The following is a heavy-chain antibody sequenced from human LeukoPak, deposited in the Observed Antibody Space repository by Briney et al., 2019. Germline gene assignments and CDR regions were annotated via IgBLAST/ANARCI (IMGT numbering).Heavy chain of an antibody. CDR1: GFTFSGSA. D-gene: IGHD4-23*01. V-gene: IGHV3-73*01. Sequence: PGGSLKLSCAASGFTFSGSAMHWVRQASGKGLEWVGRIRSKANSYATAYAASVKGRFTISRDDSKNTAYLQMNSLKTEDTAVYYWTSTVVTGGNAFDIWGQGTMVTVSS. CDR2: IRSKANSYAT. CDR3: TSTVVTGGNAFDI. J-gene: IGHJ3*02.